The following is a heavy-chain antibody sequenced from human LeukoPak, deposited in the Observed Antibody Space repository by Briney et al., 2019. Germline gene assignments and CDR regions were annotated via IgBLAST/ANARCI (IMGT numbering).Heavy chain of an antibody. Sequence: GGSLRLSCAASGFAFDDYAMFWVRQAPGKGLEWVSGISWNSKNIGYAASVKGRFTISRDNAKNSLYLQMNSLRAEDTAFYYCAKGNRDSSGFYYYYGMDVWGQGTTVTVSS. V-gene: IGHV3-9*01. D-gene: IGHD3-22*01. CDR3: AKGNRDSSGFYYYYGMDV. CDR2: ISWNSKNI. J-gene: IGHJ6*02. CDR1: GFAFDDYA.